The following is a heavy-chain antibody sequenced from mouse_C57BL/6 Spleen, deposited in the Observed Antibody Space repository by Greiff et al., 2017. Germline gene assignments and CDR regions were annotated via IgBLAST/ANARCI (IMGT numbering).Heavy chain of an antibody. CDR2: IYPRSGNT. V-gene: IGHV1-81*01. Sequence: QVQLKQSGAELARPGASVKLSCKASGYTFTSYGISWVKQRTGQGLEWIGEIYPRSGNTYYNEKFKGKATLTADKSSSTAYMELRSLTSEDSAVYFCARGYSNYVDFDYWGQGTTLTVSS. CDR1: GYTFTSYG. D-gene: IGHD2-5*01. J-gene: IGHJ2*01. CDR3: ARGYSNYVDFDY.